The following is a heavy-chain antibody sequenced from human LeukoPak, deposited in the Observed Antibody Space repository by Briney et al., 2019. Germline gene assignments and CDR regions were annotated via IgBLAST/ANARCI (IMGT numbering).Heavy chain of an antibody. CDR3: ARGLRGPTGPFDY. Sequence: SVKVSCKASGGTFSSYAISWVRQAPGQGLEWMGGIIPIFGTANYAQKFQGRVTITTDESTSTAYMELSSLRSEDTAVYYCARGLRGPTGPFDYWGQGTLVTVSS. D-gene: IGHD1-1*01. CDR1: GGTFSSYA. J-gene: IGHJ4*02. CDR2: IIPIFGTA. V-gene: IGHV1-69*05.